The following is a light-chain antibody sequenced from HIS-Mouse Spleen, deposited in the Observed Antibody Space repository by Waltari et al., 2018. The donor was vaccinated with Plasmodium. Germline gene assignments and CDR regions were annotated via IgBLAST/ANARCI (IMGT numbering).Light chain of an antibody. CDR2: DAS. J-gene: IGKJ5*01. CDR3: QQRSNWPIT. V-gene: IGKV3-11*01. CDR1: QSVSSY. Sequence: EMVLTQSPATLSSSQGERATLSCRTSQSVSSYLAWYQQKPGQAPRLLIYDASNRATGIPARFSGSGSGTDFTLTISSLEPEDFAVYYCQQRSNWPITFGQGTRLEIK.